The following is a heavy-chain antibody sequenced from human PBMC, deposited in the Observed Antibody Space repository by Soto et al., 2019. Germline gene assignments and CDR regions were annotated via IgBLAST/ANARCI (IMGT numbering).Heavy chain of an antibody. CDR2: INPNSGGT. CDR1: GYTFTGYY. V-gene: IGHV1-2*02. D-gene: IGHD6-13*01. J-gene: IGHJ6*02. Sequence: EASVKVSCKASGYTFTGYYMHWVRQAPGQGLEWMGWINPNSGGTNYAQKFQGRVTMTRDTSISTAYMELSRLRSDDTAVYYCARDLWPQLAIAYYYGMDVWGQGTTVTVSS. CDR3: ARDLWPQLAIAYYYGMDV.